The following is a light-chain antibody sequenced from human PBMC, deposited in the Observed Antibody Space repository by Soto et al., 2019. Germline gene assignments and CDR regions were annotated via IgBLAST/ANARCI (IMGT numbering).Light chain of an antibody. CDR3: QHYNNWPLT. CDR1: QSVSSN. Sequence: EIVMTQSPGTLSVSPWERATLSCRASQSVSSNLAWYQQKPGQAPRLLIYGASTRATGIPARFSGSGSGTEFTLTISSLQSEDFAVYYCQHYNNWPLTFGGGTKVDIK. V-gene: IGKV3-15*01. CDR2: GAS. J-gene: IGKJ4*01.